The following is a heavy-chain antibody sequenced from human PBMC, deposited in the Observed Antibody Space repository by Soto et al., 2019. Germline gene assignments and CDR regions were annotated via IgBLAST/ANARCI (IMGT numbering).Heavy chain of an antibody. J-gene: IGHJ4*02. CDR1: GYNFPSYW. CDR3: VRRMGATQYYFDY. D-gene: IGHD1-26*01. Sequence: EVQLVQSGAEVRKPGESLKISCKGSGYNFPSYWIEWLRQMPGRELEWMGSIHPSDSATIFSPTFQGQVTFSADKSIHTAYPQWNSLKASDTAIYYCVRRMGATQYYFDYWGQGALVTVSS. CDR2: IHPSDSAT. V-gene: IGHV5-51*01.